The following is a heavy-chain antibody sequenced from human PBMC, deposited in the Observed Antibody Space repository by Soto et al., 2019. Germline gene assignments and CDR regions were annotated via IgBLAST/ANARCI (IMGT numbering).Heavy chain of an antibody. CDR1: GYTFTSYG. CDR3: ARDTAMVVGAATICDYGMDV. D-gene: IGHD2-2*02. CDR2: ISAYNGNT. Sequence: ASVKVSCKASGYTFTSYGISWVRQAPGQGLEWMGWISAYNGNTNYAQKLQGRVTMTTDTSTSTAYMELRSLRSDDTAVYYCARDTAMVVGAATICDYGMDVWLKGNRVTVSS. J-gene: IGHJ6*04. V-gene: IGHV1-18*01.